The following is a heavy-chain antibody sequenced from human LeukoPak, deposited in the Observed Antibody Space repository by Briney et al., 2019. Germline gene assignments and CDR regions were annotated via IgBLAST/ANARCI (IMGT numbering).Heavy chain of an antibody. Sequence: SETLSLTCTVSGGSISSYYWSWIRQPPGQGLEWIGYIYYSGSTNYNPSLKSRVTISVDTSKNQFSLKLSSVTAADTAVYYCARGWGSSSYDAFDIWGQGTMVTVSS. J-gene: IGHJ3*02. V-gene: IGHV4-59*01. CDR2: IYYSGST. CDR1: GGSISSYY. CDR3: ARGWGSSSYDAFDI. D-gene: IGHD6-13*01.